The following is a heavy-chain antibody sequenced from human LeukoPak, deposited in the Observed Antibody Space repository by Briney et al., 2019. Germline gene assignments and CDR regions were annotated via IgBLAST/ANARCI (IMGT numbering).Heavy chain of an antibody. CDR3: ARGPALVVPAAPLYYYYMDV. D-gene: IGHD2-2*01. V-gene: IGHV4-39*07. J-gene: IGHJ6*03. CDR1: GGSISSSSYY. Sequence: SETLSLTCTVSGGSISSSSYYWGWIRQPPGKGLEWIGSIYYSGSTYYNPSLKSRVTISVDTSENQFSLKLSSVTAADTAVYYCARGPALVVPAAPLYYYYMDVWGKGTTVTVSS. CDR2: IYYSGST.